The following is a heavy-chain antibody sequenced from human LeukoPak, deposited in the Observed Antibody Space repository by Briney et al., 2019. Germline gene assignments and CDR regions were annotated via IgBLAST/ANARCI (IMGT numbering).Heavy chain of an antibody. Sequence: QPGGSLRLSCAASGFTFSNYWMSWVRQAPGKGLEWVANIRQDGSEKYYVDSMRGRFTISRDNAKNSLYLQMSSLRAEDTAVYHCARSTAGLDYWGQGTLVTVSS. J-gene: IGHJ4*02. V-gene: IGHV3-7*01. CDR1: GFTFSNYW. D-gene: IGHD1-1*01. CDR2: IRQDGSEK. CDR3: ARSTAGLDY.